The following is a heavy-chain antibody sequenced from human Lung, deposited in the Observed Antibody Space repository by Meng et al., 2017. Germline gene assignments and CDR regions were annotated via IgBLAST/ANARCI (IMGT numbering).Heavy chain of an antibody. D-gene: IGHD6-13*01. Sequence: QVQLVESGGGVVQPGRSLRLSCAASGFTFSSYGMHRVRQAPGKGLEWVAVIWYDGSNKYYADSVKGRFTISRDNSKNTLYLQMNSLRAEDTAVYYCARGRYSSSSAVVDYWGQGTLVTVSS. CDR3: ARGRYSSSSAVVDY. J-gene: IGHJ4*02. CDR1: GFTFSSYG. V-gene: IGHV3-33*01. CDR2: IWYDGSNK.